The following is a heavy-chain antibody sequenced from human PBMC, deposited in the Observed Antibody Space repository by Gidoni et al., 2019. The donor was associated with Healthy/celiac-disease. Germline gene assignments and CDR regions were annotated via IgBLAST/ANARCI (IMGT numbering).Heavy chain of an antibody. CDR1: GFTVSCNY. CDR3: ARGRQLGAFDI. CDR2: IYGGGST. Sequence: EVQLVESGGGLLQPGASMILSCAASGFTVSCNYMSWVRQATGKGLAWGSVIYGGGSTDYADSVKDRFTISRDNSKNTLYLQINSLRAEDTAVYYCARGRQLGAFDIWGQGTMVTVSS. D-gene: IGHD3-10*01. J-gene: IGHJ3*02. V-gene: IGHV3-53*01.